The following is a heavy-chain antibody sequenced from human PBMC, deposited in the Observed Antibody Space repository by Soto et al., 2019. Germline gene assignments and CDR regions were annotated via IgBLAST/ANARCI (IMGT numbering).Heavy chain of an antibody. CDR3: AREGAGDGYPRPLRY. CDR2: IYYSGST. D-gene: IGHD5-12*01. Sequence: PSETLSLTCTVSGGSISSYYWSWIRQPPGKGLEWIGYIYYSGSTNYNPSLKSRVTISVDTSKNQFSLKLSSVTAADTAVYYCAREGAGDGYPRPLRYWGQGTLVTVSS. CDR1: GGSISSYY. J-gene: IGHJ4*02. V-gene: IGHV4-59*01.